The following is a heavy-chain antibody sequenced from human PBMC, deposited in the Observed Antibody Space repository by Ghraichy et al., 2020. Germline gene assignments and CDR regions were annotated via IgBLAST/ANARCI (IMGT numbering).Heavy chain of an antibody. V-gene: IGHV4-59*01. J-gene: IGHJ4*02. D-gene: IGHD5-18*01. CDR3: ARVGDDTAMVKRAFDY. CDR2: IYYSGST. CDR1: GGSISSYY. Sequence: SETLSLTCTVSGGSISSYYWSWIRQPPGKGLEWIGYIYYSGSTNYNPSLKSRVTISVDTSKNQFSLKLSSVTAADTAVYYCARVGDDTAMVKRAFDYWGQGTLVTVSS.